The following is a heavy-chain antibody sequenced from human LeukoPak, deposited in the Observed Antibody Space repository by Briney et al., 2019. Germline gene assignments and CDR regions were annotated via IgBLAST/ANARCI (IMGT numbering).Heavy chain of an antibody. CDR2: FSGSGGST. J-gene: IGHJ4*02. CDR3: AKGSIAAPVGY. Sequence: GGSLRLSCAASGFTFSSYAMSWVRQAPGKGLEWVSAFSGSGGSTYYADSVKGRFTISRDNSKNTLYLQMNSLRAEDTAVYYCAKGSIAAPVGYWGQGTLVTVSS. CDR1: GFTFSSYA. D-gene: IGHD6-6*01. V-gene: IGHV3-23*01.